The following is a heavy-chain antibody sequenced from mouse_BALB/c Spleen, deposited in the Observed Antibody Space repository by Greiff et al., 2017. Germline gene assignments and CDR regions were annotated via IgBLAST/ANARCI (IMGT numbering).Heavy chain of an antibody. CDR2: IRNKANGYTT. Sequence: EVKLVESGGGLVQPGGSLRLSCETSGFTFTDYYMSWVRQPPGKALEWLGFIRNKANGYTTEYSASVKGRFTISRDNSQSILYLQMNTLRAEDSATYYCARGYRYDAAWFAYWGQGTLVTVSA. CDR3: ARGYRYDAAWFAY. D-gene: IGHD2-14*01. J-gene: IGHJ3*01. CDR1: GFTFTDYY. V-gene: IGHV7-3*02.